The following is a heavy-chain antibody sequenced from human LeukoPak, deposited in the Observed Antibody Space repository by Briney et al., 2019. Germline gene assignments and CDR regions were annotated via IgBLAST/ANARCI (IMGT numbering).Heavy chain of an antibody. Sequence: ASVKVSCKASGYTFTSYGISWVRQAPGQGLEWMGWISAYNGYTNYAQKLQGRVTMTTDTSTSTAYMELRSLRSDDTAVYYCCVDTAMVLFDYWGQGTLVTVSS. CDR3: CVDTAMVLFDY. V-gene: IGHV1-18*01. CDR1: GYTFTSYG. D-gene: IGHD5-18*01. J-gene: IGHJ4*02. CDR2: ISAYNGYT.